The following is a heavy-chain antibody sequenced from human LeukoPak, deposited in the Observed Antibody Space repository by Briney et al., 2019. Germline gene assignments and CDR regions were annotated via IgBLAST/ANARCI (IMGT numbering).Heavy chain of an antibody. CDR1: GGXISGTNW. Sequence: SGTLSLTCVVSGGXISGTNWWSWVRQPPGQGLEWIGEISLAGQTNYNPSLNGRVTMSVDTSKNQFSLKLSSVTAADTAVYYCARGTTIFGVVHAPNWFDPWGQGTLVTVSS. D-gene: IGHD3-3*01. V-gene: IGHV4-4*02. J-gene: IGHJ5*02. CDR2: ISLAGQT. CDR3: ARGTTIFGVVHAPNWFDP.